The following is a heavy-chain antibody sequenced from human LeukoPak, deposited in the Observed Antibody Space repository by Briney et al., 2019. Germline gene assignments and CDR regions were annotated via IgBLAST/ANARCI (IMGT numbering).Heavy chain of an antibody. CDR2: INPNSGGT. V-gene: IGHV1-2*02. D-gene: IGHD3-22*01. J-gene: IGHJ4*02. CDR1: GGTFSSYA. CDR3: ARDHYDSSGPADY. Sequence: VASVKVSCKASGGTFSSYAISWVRQAPGQGLEWMGWINPNSGGTNYAQKFQGRVTMTRDTSISTAYMELSRLRSDDTAVYYCARDHYDSSGPADYWGQGTLVTVSS.